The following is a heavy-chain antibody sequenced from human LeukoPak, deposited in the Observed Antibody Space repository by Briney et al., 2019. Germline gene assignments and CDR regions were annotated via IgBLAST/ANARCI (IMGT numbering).Heavy chain of an antibody. Sequence: PSETLSLTCTVSGGSISSYYWSWIRQPAGKGLEWIGRIYTSGSTNYNPSLKSRVTMSVDTSKNQFSLKLSSVTAADTAVYYCARHAIYYGYYYMDVWGKGTTVTISS. J-gene: IGHJ6*03. V-gene: IGHV4-4*07. CDR1: GGSISSYY. CDR3: ARHAIYYGYYYMDV. CDR2: IYTSGST. D-gene: IGHD3-10*01.